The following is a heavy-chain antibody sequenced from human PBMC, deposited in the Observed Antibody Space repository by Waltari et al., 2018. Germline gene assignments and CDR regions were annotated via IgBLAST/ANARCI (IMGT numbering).Heavy chain of an antibody. CDR3: ARDLGIAAAGTYDY. J-gene: IGHJ4*02. CDR1: GYTFTSYD. Sequence: QVQLVQSGAEVRKPGASVKVSCMAPGYTFTSYDINWVRQATGHGLEWMGWMNPSRGNTGHAQKFQGRVTNTRNTSISTAYMELSSLRSEDTAVYYWARDLGIAAAGTYDYWGQGTRVIVSS. CDR2: MNPSRGNT. V-gene: IGHV1-8*03. D-gene: IGHD6-13*01.